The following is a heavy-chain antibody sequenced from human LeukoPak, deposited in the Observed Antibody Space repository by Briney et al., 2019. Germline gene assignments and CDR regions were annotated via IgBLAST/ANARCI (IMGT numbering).Heavy chain of an antibody. CDR3: ATQGRWLQFRHF. J-gene: IGHJ4*02. CDR1: GGSISSGDYY. CDR2: IYYSGST. D-gene: IGHD5-24*01. V-gene: IGHV4-30-4*08. Sequence: PSETLSLTCTVSGGSISSGDYYGSWIRQPPGKGLEWIGYIYYSGSTYYNPSLKSRVTISVDTSKNQFSLKLSSVTAADTAVYYCATQGRWLQFRHFWGQGTLVTVSS.